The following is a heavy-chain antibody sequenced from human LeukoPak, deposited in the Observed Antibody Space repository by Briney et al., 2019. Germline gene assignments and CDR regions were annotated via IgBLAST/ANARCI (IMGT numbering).Heavy chain of an antibody. CDR2: IYYSGST. CDR3: ARSRYSSGWFFHFDY. V-gene: IGHV4-59*01. Sequence: SETLSLTCTVSGGTISSYYWSWIRQPPGKGLEWIGYIYYSGSTNYNPSLKSGVTISVDTSKNQFSLKLSSVTAADTAVYYWARSRYSSGWFFHFDYWGQGTLVTVSS. J-gene: IGHJ4*02. D-gene: IGHD6-19*01. CDR1: GGTISSYY.